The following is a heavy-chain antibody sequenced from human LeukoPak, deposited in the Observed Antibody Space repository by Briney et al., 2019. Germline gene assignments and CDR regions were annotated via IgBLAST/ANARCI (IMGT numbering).Heavy chain of an antibody. CDR1: GYTFIGYY. CDR3: ARVLRYYDILSKPFDY. J-gene: IGHJ4*02. Sequence: ASVKVSCKASGYTFIGYYIHWVRQAPGHGREWMGWINPNRGGTNYAQKMQGGVTLTTETSTNTAYMELSRLRSDDTAVYYCARVLRYYDILSKPFDYWGQGTLVTVSS. D-gene: IGHD3-9*01. V-gene: IGHV1-2*02. CDR2: INPNRGGT.